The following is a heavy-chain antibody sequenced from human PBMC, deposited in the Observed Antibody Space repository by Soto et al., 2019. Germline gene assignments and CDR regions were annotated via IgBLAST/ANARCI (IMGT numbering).Heavy chain of an antibody. D-gene: IGHD1-26*01. CDR1: GFTFSNFA. Sequence: EVQLLETGGGLVQPGGSLRLSCAASGFTFSNFAMSWYRQAPGKGLEWVSVINGNGRSKYHADSVQGRFTISRDNSKNVLYLQMNSLRAGDTALYYCAKGRVVGVTTCPDFWGQGTLVTVSS. CDR2: INGNGRSK. V-gene: IGHV3-23*01. J-gene: IGHJ4*02. CDR3: AKGRVVGVTTCPDF.